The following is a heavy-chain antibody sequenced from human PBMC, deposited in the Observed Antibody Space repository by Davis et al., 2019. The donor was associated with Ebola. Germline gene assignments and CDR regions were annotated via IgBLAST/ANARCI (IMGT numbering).Heavy chain of an antibody. CDR1: GGSFRGFS. J-gene: IGHJ6*03. D-gene: IGHD1-14*01. Sequence: PSETLSLTCAVYGGSFRGFSWTWTRQSPGQGLEWIGEITHSGGTKYNPSLRGRVSMSADTSKNQFSLKLTYVTAADTAVYYCARGEPPYYSYMDVWGNGTTVIVS. CDR2: ITHSGGT. CDR3: ARGEPPYYSYMDV. V-gene: IGHV4-34*01.